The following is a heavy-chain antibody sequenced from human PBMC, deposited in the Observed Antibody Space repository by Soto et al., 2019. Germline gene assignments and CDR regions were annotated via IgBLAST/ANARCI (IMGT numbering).Heavy chain of an antibody. V-gene: IGHV1-8*01. D-gene: IGHD3-10*01. CDR2: MNANVDAT. CDR3: AREVVDGSSLWLDP. Sequence: QVQLVQSGAEVKTPGASVKVSCKASGFTFSTNDINWVRQAPGQGLQWMGWMNANVDATDSPQEFKGRVTMTWNASISTAYMELSNLKSDDTAVYYCAREVVDGSSLWLDPWGQGTLVTVSS. CDR1: GFTFSTND. J-gene: IGHJ5*02.